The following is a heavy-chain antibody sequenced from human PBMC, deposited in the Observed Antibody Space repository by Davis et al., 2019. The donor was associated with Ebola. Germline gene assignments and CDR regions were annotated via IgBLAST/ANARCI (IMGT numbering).Heavy chain of an antibody. D-gene: IGHD2-21*02. J-gene: IGHJ4*02. CDR3: ARLEAYCGGDCYFDY. CDR1: GYSFTSYW. Sequence: GESLKISCKGSGYSFTSYWIGWVRQMPGKGLEWMGIIYPGDSDTRYSPSFQGQVTISADKSISTAYLQWSSLKASDTAMYYCARLEAYCGGDCYFDYWGQGTLVTVSS. V-gene: IGHV5-51*01. CDR2: IYPGDSDT.